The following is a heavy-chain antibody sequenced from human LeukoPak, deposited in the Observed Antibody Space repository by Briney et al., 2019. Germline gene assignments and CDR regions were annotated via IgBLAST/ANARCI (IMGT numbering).Heavy chain of an antibody. J-gene: IGHJ4*02. Sequence: SETLSLTCTVSGGSISSSSYYWGWIRQPPGKGLQWIGTISYSGSTSYNPSLKSRVTISVDTPKNQFSLKLSSVTAADTAVYYCARDEIPNKAARDWGQGTLVTVSS. CDR2: ISYSGST. V-gene: IGHV4-39*07. D-gene: IGHD2/OR15-2a*01. CDR3: ARDEIPNKAARD. CDR1: GGSISSSSYY.